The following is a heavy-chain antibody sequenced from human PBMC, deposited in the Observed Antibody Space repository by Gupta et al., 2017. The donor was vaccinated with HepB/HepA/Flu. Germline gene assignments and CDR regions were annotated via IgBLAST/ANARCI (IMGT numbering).Heavy chain of an antibody. D-gene: IGHD4-23*01. Sequence: QVQLVQSGAEVKKPGASVKVSCKASGYPFTSYGIIWVRQAPGQGLEWMGWISGYSGNNNCGQKFKGRRSMTTDTSTNTAYMELRSLRNDDPAVYYCARADYGGNSPYDDWGQGTRVTVSS. J-gene: IGHJ4*02. CDR2: ISGYSGNN. CDR3: ARADYGGNSPYDD. CDR1: GYPFTSYG. V-gene: IGHV1-18*01.